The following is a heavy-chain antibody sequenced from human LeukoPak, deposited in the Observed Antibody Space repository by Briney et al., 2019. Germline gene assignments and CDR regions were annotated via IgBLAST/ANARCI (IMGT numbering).Heavy chain of an antibody. Sequence: SETLSLTCAVYGRSFSGYYWSWIRQPPGKGLEWLGEINHSGSTNYNPPLKSRVTISVDTSKNQFSLKLSSVTAADTAVYYCARDSRYDRSHYYYYYGMDVWGQGTTVTVSS. CDR3: ARDSRYDRSHYYYYYGMDV. CDR2: INHSGST. V-gene: IGHV4-34*01. CDR1: GRSFSGYY. D-gene: IGHD5-12*01. J-gene: IGHJ6*02.